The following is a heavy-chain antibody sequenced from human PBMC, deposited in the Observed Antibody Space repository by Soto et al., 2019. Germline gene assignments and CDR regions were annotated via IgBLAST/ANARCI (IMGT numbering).Heavy chain of an antibody. Sequence: QVQLQESGPGLVKPSETLSLTCTVSGGSISSYYWSWIRQPPGRGLEWIGYTYYSGRTNYSPSLKSRVTISVDTSKHQFPLKLSSVTAADTAVYYCARGYCSSTSCYIWDNWFDPWGQGTLVTVSS. CDR3: ARGYCSSTSCYIWDNWFDP. J-gene: IGHJ5*02. CDR2: TYYSGRT. V-gene: IGHV4-59*01. CDR1: GGSISSYY. D-gene: IGHD2-2*02.